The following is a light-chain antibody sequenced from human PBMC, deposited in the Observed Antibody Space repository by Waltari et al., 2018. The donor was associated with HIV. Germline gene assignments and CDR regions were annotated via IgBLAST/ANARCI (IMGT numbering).Light chain of an antibody. CDR3: CSYVGNVTCV. CDR1: NSDVGGYNW. Sequence: QSALTQPRSVSGSPGQSVTISCTGTNSDVGGYNWLTWYQHHPGKVPKLMVYDVSQRPAGVPDRLSASKSDNPAYLTISGLQADDEGDYYCCSYVGNVTCVFGGGTILTVL. J-gene: IGLJ2*01. CDR2: DVS. V-gene: IGLV2-11*01.